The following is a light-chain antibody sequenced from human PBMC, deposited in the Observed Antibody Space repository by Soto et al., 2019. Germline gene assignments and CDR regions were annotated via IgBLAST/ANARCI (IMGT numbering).Light chain of an antibody. CDR2: TNN. CDR1: SSNIGSDT. J-gene: IGLJ1*01. CDR3: ASWDDSLNGYV. V-gene: IGLV1-44*01. Sequence: QSVLTQPPSASGTPGQRVTISYSGGSSNIGSDTVNWYQHLPGTAPKLLIYTNNQRPSGVPDRFSGSKSGTSASLTISGLQTEDEAEYYCASWDDSLNGYVFGTGTKLTVL.